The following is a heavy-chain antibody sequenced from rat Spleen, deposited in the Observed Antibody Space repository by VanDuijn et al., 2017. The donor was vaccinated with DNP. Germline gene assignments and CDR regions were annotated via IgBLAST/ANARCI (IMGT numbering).Heavy chain of an antibody. CDR1: GFTFSKYD. CDR3: AGRPPPTRGPFDY. Sequence: EVQLVESGGGLVQPGRSLKVSCAASGFTFSKYDMAWVRQAPMKGLEWIASISPGGGSTYYRDSVKGRVTISRDNAESTLYLQMDSLRSEDTATYYCAGRPPPTRGPFDYWGQGVTVTVSS. D-gene: IGHD1-4*01. CDR2: ISPGGGST. V-gene: IGHV5-25*01. J-gene: IGHJ2*01.